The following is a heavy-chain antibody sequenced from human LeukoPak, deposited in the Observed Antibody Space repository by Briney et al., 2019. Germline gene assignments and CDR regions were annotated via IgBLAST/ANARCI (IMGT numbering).Heavy chain of an antibody. V-gene: IGHV3-23*01. CDR2: IDISGDVT. CDR3: AKDVSNFIGASDA. D-gene: IGHD2-8*01. Sequence: GGSLRLSCAASGFAFNSDAMTWVRQTPGKGLEWVSTIDISGDVTNYADSVKGRFTISRDDSKNTLYLKLQSLRVEYTATYYCAKDVSNFIGASDAWGQGTMVTVSS. J-gene: IGHJ3*01. CDR1: GFAFNSDA.